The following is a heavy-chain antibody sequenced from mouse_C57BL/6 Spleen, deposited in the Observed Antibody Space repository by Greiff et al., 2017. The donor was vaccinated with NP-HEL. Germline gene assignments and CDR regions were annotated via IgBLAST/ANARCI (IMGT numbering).Heavy chain of an antibody. V-gene: IGHV1-82*01. Sequence: QVQLQQSGPELVKPGASVKISCKASGYAFSSSWMNWVKQRPGKGLEWIGRIYPGDGDTNYNGKFKGKATLTADKSSSTAYMQLSSLTSEDSAVYFCARADDYYGSSYIYYAMDYWGQGTSVTVSS. J-gene: IGHJ4*01. CDR1: GYAFSSSW. CDR3: ARADDYYGSSYIYYAMDY. D-gene: IGHD1-1*01. CDR2: IYPGDGDT.